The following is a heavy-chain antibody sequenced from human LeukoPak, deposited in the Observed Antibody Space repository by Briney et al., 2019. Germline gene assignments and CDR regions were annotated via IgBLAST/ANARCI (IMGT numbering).Heavy chain of an antibody. CDR1: GFTFSSYA. CDR3: ARDAGAVAGYYFDY. V-gene: IGHV3-23*01. J-gene: IGHJ4*02. D-gene: IGHD6-19*01. Sequence: PGESLRLSCAASGFTFSSYAMSWVRQAPGKGLEWVSGLSGSGDDTYHADSVKGRFTISRDNSKNTLYLQMNSLRAEDTAVYYCARDAGAVAGYYFDYWGQGTLVTVSS. CDR2: LSGSGDDT.